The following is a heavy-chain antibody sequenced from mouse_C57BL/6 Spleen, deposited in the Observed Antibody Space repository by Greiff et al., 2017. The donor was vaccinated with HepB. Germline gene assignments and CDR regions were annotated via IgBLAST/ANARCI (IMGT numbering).Heavy chain of an antibody. CDR3: ARRTRRYDYDGCYAMDY. CDR2: ISNGGGST. V-gene: IGHV5-12*01. Sequence: EVKLVESGGGLVQPGGSLKLSCAASGFTFSDYYMYWVRQTPEKRLEWVAYISNGGGSTYYPDTVKGRFTISRDNAKNTLYLQMSRLKSEDTAMYYCARRTRRYDYDGCYAMDYWGQGTSVTVSS. CDR1: GFTFSDYY. J-gene: IGHJ4*01. D-gene: IGHD2-4*01.